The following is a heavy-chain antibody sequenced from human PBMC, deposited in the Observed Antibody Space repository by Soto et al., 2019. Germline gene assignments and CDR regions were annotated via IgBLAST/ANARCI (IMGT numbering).Heavy chain of an antibody. J-gene: IGHJ5*02. V-gene: IGHV6-1*01. CDR1: GDSVSSNTAA. CDR2: TYYRSKWYN. D-gene: IGHD3-16*01. CDR3: AKEGAGFDP. Sequence: SQTLSLTCDISGDSVSSNTAAWNWIRQSPSRGLEWLGRTYYRSKWYNEYAVSVKSRITIDPDISKNQFSLQLNSVTPEDSAVYFCAKEGAGFDPWGQGTLVTVSS.